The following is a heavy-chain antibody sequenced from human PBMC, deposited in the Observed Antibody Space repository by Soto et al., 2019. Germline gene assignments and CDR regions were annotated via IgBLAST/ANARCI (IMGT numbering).Heavy chain of an antibody. CDR2: INHSGST. D-gene: IGHD2-15*01. CDR1: GGSFSGYY. Sequence: QVQLQQWGAGLLKPSETLSRTCAVYGGSFSGYYWSWIRQPPGKGLEWNGEINHSGSTNYNPSLKSRVPIAVGTSKNQFSLKLSSVTAADTAVYYCARGNDDRDCSGGSCLTRAPWFDPWGQGTLVTVSS. V-gene: IGHV4-34*01. CDR3: ARGNDDRDCSGGSCLTRAPWFDP. J-gene: IGHJ5*02.